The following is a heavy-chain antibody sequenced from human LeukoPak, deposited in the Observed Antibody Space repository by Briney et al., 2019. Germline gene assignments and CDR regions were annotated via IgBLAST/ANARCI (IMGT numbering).Heavy chain of an antibody. CDR3: AKGYTLMRGTPENWFDP. CDR1: GFTFSNYA. CDR2: ISYHGSDK. Sequence: GGTLRLSCAASGFTFSNYAMHWVRKPPGKGLEWVAVISYHGSDKYYADSVQGRCAISRDNSNNILCPQMLSLRYEDTAVYFCAKGYTLMRGTPENWFDPWGQGTLVTVSS. D-gene: IGHD3-9*01. J-gene: IGHJ5*02. V-gene: IGHV3-30*18.